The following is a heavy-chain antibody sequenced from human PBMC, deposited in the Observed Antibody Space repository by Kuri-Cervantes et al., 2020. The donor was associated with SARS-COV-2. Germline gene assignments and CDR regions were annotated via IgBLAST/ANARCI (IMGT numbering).Heavy chain of an antibody. Sequence: GSLRLSCAVSGYSISSGYYWGWIRQPPGKGLEWIGSIYHSGSTYYNPSLKSRVTISVDTSKNQFSLKLSSVTAADTAVYYCVKMSYYDSSGGVAMDVWGQGTTVTVSS. V-gene: IGHV4-38-2*01. D-gene: IGHD3-22*01. J-gene: IGHJ6*02. CDR2: IYHSGST. CDR3: VKMSYYDSSGGVAMDV. CDR1: GYSISSGYY.